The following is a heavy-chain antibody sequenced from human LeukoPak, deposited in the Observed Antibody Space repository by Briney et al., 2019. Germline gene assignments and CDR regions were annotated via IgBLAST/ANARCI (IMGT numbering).Heavy chain of an antibody. V-gene: IGHV4-4*02. CDR3: ARPLPTYYYDSSSYLDAFDI. D-gene: IGHD3-22*01. CDR1: GGSISSSNW. Sequence: SGTLSLTCAVSGGSISSSNWWSWVRQPPGKGLEWIGEIYHSGSTNYNPSLKSRVTISVDKSKNQFSLKLSSVTAADTAVYYCARPLPTYYYDSSSYLDAFDIWGQGTMVTVSS. CDR2: IYHSGST. J-gene: IGHJ3*02.